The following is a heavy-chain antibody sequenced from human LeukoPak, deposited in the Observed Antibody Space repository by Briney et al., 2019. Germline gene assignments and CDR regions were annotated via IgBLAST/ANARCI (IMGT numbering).Heavy chain of an antibody. V-gene: IGHV3-30-3*01. CDR1: GFTFSSYA. Sequence: GRSLRLSCAASGFTFSSYAMHWVRQAPGKGLEWVAVISYDGSNKYYADSVKGRFTISRDNSKNTLYLQMNSLRAEDTAVYYCAREGDAGYCSSTNCPAGYWGQGTLVTVSS. CDR3: AREGDAGYCSSTNCPAGY. D-gene: IGHD2-2*01. J-gene: IGHJ4*02. CDR2: ISYDGSNK.